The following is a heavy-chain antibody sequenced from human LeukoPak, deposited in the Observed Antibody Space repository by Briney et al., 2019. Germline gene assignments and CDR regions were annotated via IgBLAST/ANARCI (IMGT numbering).Heavy chain of an antibody. D-gene: IGHD3-10*01. V-gene: IGHV1-2*06. CDR2: INPNSGGT. Sequence: ASVKVPCKASGYTFTGYYMHWVRQAPGQGLEWMGRINPNSGGTNYAQKFQGRVTMTRDTSISTAYMELSRLRSDDTAVYYCARLVRGGGFHFDYWGQGTLVTVSS. J-gene: IGHJ4*02. CDR1: GYTFTGYY. CDR3: ARLVRGGGFHFDY.